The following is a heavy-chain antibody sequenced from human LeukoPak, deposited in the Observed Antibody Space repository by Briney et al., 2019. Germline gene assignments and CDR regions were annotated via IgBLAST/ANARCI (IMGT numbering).Heavy chain of an antibody. CDR2: IYTSGST. J-gene: IGHJ4*02. CDR3: ARGGYSYGDY. Sequence: SETLSLTCTVSGGSISSGSYYWSWIRQPAGKGLEWIGRIYTSGSTHYNPSLKSRVTISVDTSKNQFSLTLSSVTAADTAVYYCARGGYSYGDYWGQGTLVTVSS. D-gene: IGHD5-18*01. V-gene: IGHV4-61*02. CDR1: GGSISSGSYY.